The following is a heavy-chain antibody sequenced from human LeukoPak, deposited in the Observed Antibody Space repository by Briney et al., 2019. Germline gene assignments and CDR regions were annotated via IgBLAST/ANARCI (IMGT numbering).Heavy chain of an antibody. D-gene: IGHD6-13*01. CDR2: IYYSGST. V-gene: IGHV4-39*01. CDR3: ATFEYSSSWYGNYYYYYMDV. J-gene: IGHJ6*03. CDR1: GGSISGSSYY. Sequence: SETLSLTCTVSGGSISGSSYYWGWIRQPPGKGLEWIGSIYYSGSTYYNPSLKSRVTISVDTSKNQFSLKLSSVTAADTAVYYCATFEYSSSWYGNYYYYYMDVWGKGTTVTVSS.